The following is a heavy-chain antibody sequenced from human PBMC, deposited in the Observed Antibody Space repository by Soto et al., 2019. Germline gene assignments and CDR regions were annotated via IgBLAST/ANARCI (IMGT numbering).Heavy chain of an antibody. D-gene: IGHD6-13*01. Sequence: GASVKVSCKASGGTFSSYTISWVRQAPGQGLEWMGRIIPILGIANYAQKFQGRVTITADKSTSTAYMELSSLRSEDTAVYYCARDIGSSWHEAFDIWGQGTMVTVSS. CDR3: ARDIGSSWHEAFDI. J-gene: IGHJ3*02. V-gene: IGHV1-69*04. CDR1: GGTFSSYT. CDR2: IIPILGIA.